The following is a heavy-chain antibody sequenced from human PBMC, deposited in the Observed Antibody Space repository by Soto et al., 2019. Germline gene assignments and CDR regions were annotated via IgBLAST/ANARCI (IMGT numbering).Heavy chain of an antibody. D-gene: IGHD1-26*01. V-gene: IGHV3-23*01. CDR1: GFTFSSYA. Sequence: GGSLRLSCAVSGFTFSSYAMSWVRQAPGKGLEWVSAISGSGGSTYYADSVKGRFTISRDNSKNTLYLQMNSLRAEDTAVYYCAKDPSGSYYFDYWGQGTLVTVSS. CDR2: ISGSGGST. CDR3: AKDPSGSYYFDY. J-gene: IGHJ4*02.